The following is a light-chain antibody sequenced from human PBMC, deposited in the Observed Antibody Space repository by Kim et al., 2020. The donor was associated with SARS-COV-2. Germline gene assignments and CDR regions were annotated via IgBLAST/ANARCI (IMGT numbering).Light chain of an antibody. J-gene: IGLJ3*02. CDR2: EDN. CDR1: SGSIASNY. CDR3: QAYDSSNRV. V-gene: IGLV6-57*01. Sequence: GKRVTISGTRSSGSIASNYVRWYQQRPGSSPTTVIYEDNQRPSGVPDRFSGSSDSYSNSASLTISGLKTEDEADYYCQAYDSSNRVFGGGTQLTVL.